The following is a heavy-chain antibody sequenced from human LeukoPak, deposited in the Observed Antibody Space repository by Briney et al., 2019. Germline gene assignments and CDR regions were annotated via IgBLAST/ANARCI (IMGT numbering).Heavy chain of an antibody. D-gene: IGHD2-8*02. Sequence: PGGSLRLSCAASGFTFSGYWMTWVRQAPGKGLEWVANIKLDGSEKYYVDSVKGRFTISRDDAQKSLYLQMNSLRAEDTAVYYCARVSVVSYYFDYWGQGSLVTVSS. CDR2: IKLDGSEK. CDR1: GFTFSGYW. J-gene: IGHJ4*02. CDR3: ARVSVVSYYFDY. V-gene: IGHV3-7*01.